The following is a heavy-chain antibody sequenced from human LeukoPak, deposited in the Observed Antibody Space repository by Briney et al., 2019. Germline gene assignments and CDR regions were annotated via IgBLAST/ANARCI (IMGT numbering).Heavy chain of an antibody. Sequence: SETLSLTCAVYGGPFRGFFWSWIRQAPGKGLEWIGEVSHSGSSNYNPSLKSRINISLDTSKSQFSLRLTSVTAADTTVYYCARGIFYGGRNQYIWLDLWGQGTLVTVSS. CDR1: GGPFRGFF. CDR2: VSHSGSS. CDR3: ARGIFYGGRNQYIWLDL. V-gene: IGHV4-34*01. J-gene: IGHJ5*02. D-gene: IGHD4-23*01.